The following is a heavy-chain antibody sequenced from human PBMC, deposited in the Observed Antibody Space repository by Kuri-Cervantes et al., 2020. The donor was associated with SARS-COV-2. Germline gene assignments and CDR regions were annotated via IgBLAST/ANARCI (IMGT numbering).Heavy chain of an antibody. D-gene: IGHD4-17*01. CDR3: ARNYGDSVFNWYFDL. V-gene: IGHV3-48*03. Sequence: GGSLRLSCAASGFTFSSYEMNWVRQAPGKGLEWVSYISSSGSTIYYADSVKGRFNISRDNAKNSLFLQMNSLRAEDTAVYYCARNYGDSVFNWYFDLWGRSTLVTVSS. CDR2: ISSSGSTI. J-gene: IGHJ2*01. CDR1: GFTFSSYE.